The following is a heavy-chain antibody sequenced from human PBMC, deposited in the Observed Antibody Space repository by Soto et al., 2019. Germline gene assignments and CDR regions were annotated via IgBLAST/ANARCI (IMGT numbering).Heavy chain of an antibody. J-gene: IGHJ5*02. CDR2: IYPGDSDT. V-gene: IGHV5-51*01. Sequence: GESLKISCKGSGYSFTSYWIGWVRQMPGKGLEWMGIIYPGDSDTRYSPSFQGQVTISADKSISTAYLQWSSLKASDTAMYYCARTYYYDSSGYYYSPFDPWGQGTLVTVSS. D-gene: IGHD3-22*01. CDR3: ARTYYYDSSGYYYSPFDP. CDR1: GYSFTSYW.